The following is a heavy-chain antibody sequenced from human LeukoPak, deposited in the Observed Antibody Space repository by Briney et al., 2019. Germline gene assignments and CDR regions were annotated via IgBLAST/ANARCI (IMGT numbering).Heavy chain of an antibody. CDR2: IIPIFGTA. J-gene: IGHJ4*02. D-gene: IGHD5-18*01. Sequence: ASVKVSCKASGGTFSSYAISWVRQAPGQGLEWMGGIIPIFGTANYAQKFQGRVTITADEFTSTAYMELSSLRSEDTAVYYCATYTAMVLFDYWGQGTLVTVSS. V-gene: IGHV1-69*13. CDR3: ATYTAMVLFDY. CDR1: GGTFSSYA.